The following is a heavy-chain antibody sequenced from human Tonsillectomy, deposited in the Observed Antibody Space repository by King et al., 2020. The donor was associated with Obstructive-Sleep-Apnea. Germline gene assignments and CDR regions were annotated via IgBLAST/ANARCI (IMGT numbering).Heavy chain of an antibody. V-gene: IGHV1-46*01. CDR3: ARGLLRGVDY. CDR2: INPSGGST. CDR1: GYTFTSLY. J-gene: IGHJ4*02. D-gene: IGHD3-10*01. Sequence: QLVQSGAEVKKPGASVTVSCKASGYTFTSLYVHWVRQAPGQGLEWMGIINPSGGSTSYAQRFQGRVTMTRETSTSTVYMELSGLRSEDTAVYYCARGLLRGVDYWGLGTLVTVSS.